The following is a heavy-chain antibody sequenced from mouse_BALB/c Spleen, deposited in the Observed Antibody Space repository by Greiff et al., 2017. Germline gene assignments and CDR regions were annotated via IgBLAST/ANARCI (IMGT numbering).Heavy chain of an antibody. CDR2: IDPANGNT. CDR1: GFNIKDTY. CDR3: ARSLEFAY. Sequence: EVNVVESGAELVKPGASVKLSCTASGFNIKDTYMHWVKQRPEQGLEWIGRIDPANGNTKYDPKFQGKATITADTSSNTAYLQLSSLTSEDTAVYYCARSLEFAYWGQGTLVTVSA. D-gene: IGHD6-2*01. J-gene: IGHJ3*01. V-gene: IGHV14-3*02.